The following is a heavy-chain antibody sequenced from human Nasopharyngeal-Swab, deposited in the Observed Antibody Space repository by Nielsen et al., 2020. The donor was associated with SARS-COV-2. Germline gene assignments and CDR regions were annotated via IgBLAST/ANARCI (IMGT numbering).Heavy chain of an antibody. Sequence: SETLSLTCTVSGGSISSYYWSWIRQPPGKGLEWIGYIYYSGSTNYNPSLKSRVTISVDTSKNQFSLKLSSVTAADTAVYYCARGWRSSGWYTNWYFDLWGRGTLVTVSS. CDR1: GGSISSYY. V-gene: IGHV4-59*13. J-gene: IGHJ2*01. D-gene: IGHD6-19*01. CDR3: ARGWRSSGWYTNWYFDL. CDR2: IYYSGST.